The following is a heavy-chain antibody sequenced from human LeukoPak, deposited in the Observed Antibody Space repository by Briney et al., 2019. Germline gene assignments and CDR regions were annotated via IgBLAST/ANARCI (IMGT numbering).Heavy chain of an antibody. CDR3: ARDIAAAGTRWFDP. Sequence: PSETLSLTCTVSGGSISSHYWSWIRQPPGKGLEWIGYIYYSGSTYYNPSLKSRVTISVDTSKNQFSLKLSSVTAADTAVYYCARDIAAAGTRWFDPWGQGTLVTVSS. CDR2: IYYSGST. V-gene: IGHV4-59*11. CDR1: GGSISSHY. D-gene: IGHD6-13*01. J-gene: IGHJ5*02.